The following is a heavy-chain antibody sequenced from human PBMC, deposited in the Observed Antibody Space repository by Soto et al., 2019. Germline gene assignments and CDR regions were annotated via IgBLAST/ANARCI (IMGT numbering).Heavy chain of an antibody. V-gene: IGHV1-18*04. CDR1: GYTFTSYG. CDR2: ISAYNGNT. Sequence: GASVKVSCKASGYTFTSYGISWVRQAPGQGLEWMGWISAYNGNTNYAQKLQGRVTMTTDTSTSTAYMELRSLRSDDTAVYYCARDIPSTYSYGSDRFDYWGQGTLVTVSS. D-gene: IGHD3-10*01. J-gene: IGHJ4*02. CDR3: ARDIPSTYSYGSDRFDY.